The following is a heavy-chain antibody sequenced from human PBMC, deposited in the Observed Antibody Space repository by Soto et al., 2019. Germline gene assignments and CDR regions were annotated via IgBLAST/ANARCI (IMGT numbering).Heavy chain of an antibody. Sequence: EVQLVESGGGLVKPGGSLRLSCAASGFTFSSYSMNWVRQAPGKGLEWVSSISSSSSYIYYADSVKGRFTISRDNAKNXXYLQMNSLRAEDTAVYYCARDPGGGRYYYYYGMDVWGQGTTVTVSS. CDR3: ARDPGGGRYYYYYGMDV. V-gene: IGHV3-21*01. CDR2: ISSSSSYI. CDR1: GFTFSSYS. J-gene: IGHJ6*02. D-gene: IGHD2-15*01.